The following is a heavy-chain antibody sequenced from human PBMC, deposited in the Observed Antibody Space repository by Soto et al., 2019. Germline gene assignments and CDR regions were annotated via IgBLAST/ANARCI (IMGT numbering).Heavy chain of an antibody. J-gene: IGHJ6*02. Sequence: QVQLVQSGAEVKKPGSSVKVSCKASGGTFSSYAISWARQAPGQGLEWMGGIIPIFGTADCAQKLQGRVIITADESASTAYMELSSLRYEDTTVYYCATTEIGNYYYGMDVWGQGTKVTVSS. CDR3: ATTEIGNYYYGMDV. CDR1: GGTFSSYA. V-gene: IGHV1-69*12. D-gene: IGHD1-26*01. CDR2: IIPIFGTA.